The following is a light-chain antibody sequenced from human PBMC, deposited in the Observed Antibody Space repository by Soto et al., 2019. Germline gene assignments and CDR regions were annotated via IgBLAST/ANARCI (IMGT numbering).Light chain of an antibody. CDR2: DAS. V-gene: IGKV1-5*01. Sequence: IQMTQSPSTLAASVGDTVTVTCGASQSVSCWLAWYQQKPGEAPKLLIYDASALPRGVPSRFRGSGSGTKFTLTIASLQPDDFATYYCQQYETFSGTFGPGTKVDIK. CDR1: QSVSCW. CDR3: QQYETFSGT. J-gene: IGKJ1*01.